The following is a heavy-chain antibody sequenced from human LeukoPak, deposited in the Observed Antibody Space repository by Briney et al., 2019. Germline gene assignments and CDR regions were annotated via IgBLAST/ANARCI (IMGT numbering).Heavy chain of an antibody. J-gene: IGHJ4*02. Sequence: PSETLSLTCTVSGYSISSGYYWGWIRQPPGKGLEWIGSIYHSGSTYYNPSLKSRVTISVDTSKNQFSLKLSSVTAADTAVYYCARDGKAHGGNPEEWGQGTLVTVSS. CDR2: IYHSGST. CDR3: ARDGKAHGGNPEE. D-gene: IGHD4-23*01. V-gene: IGHV4-38-2*02. CDR1: GYSISSGYY.